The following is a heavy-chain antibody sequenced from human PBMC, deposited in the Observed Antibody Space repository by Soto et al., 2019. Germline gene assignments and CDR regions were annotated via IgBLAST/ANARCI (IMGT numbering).Heavy chain of an antibody. Sequence: GGSLRLSCAASGFTFSSYWMSWVRQAPGKGLEWVANIKQDGSEKYYVDSVKGRFTISRDNAKNSLYLQMNSLRAEDTAVYYCAREANTAMVRWAGMDVWGQGTTVTVSS. CDR1: GFTFSSYW. J-gene: IGHJ6*02. D-gene: IGHD5-18*01. CDR3: AREANTAMVRWAGMDV. V-gene: IGHV3-7*05. CDR2: IKQDGSEK.